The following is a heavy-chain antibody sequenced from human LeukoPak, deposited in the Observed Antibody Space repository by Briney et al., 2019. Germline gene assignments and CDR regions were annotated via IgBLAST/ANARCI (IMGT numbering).Heavy chain of an antibody. D-gene: IGHD4-17*01. J-gene: IGHJ3*02. Sequence: SETLSLTCTVSGGSISSYYWSWIRQPPGKGLEWIGYIYYSGSTNYNPSLKSRVIISVDTSKNQFSLKLSSVTAADTAVYYCARLPLGDYGDRYAFDIWGQGTMVTVSS. CDR3: ARLPLGDYGDRYAFDI. V-gene: IGHV4-59*08. CDR2: IYYSGST. CDR1: GGSISSYY.